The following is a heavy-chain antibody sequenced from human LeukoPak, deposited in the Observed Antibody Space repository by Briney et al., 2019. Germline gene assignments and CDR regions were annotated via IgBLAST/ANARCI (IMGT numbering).Heavy chain of an antibody. CDR2: ISDDGSNK. D-gene: IGHD3-10*01. V-gene: IGHV3-30*01. Sequence: GGSLRLSCAAPGLTFSSYAMHWVRQAPGKGLEWVAVISDDGSNKYYADSVKGRFTISRDNSKNTLYLQMNSLRAEDTAVYYCARDLYYYGSGSYYPPGYWGQGTLVTVSS. CDR1: GLTFSSYA. J-gene: IGHJ4*02. CDR3: ARDLYYYGSGSYYPPGY.